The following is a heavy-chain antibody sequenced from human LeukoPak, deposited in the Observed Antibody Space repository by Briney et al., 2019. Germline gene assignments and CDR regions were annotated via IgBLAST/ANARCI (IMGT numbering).Heavy chain of an antibody. CDR2: IIPIFGTA. Sequence: GASVKVSCKASGGTFSSYAISWVRQAPGQGLEWMGGIIPIFGTANYAQKFQGRVTITTDESTSTAYMELSSLRSEDTAVYYCAKSPSHPFGELWNNWFDPWGQGTLVTVSS. CDR1: GGTFSSYA. D-gene: IGHD3-10*01. CDR3: AKSPSHPFGELWNNWFDP. J-gene: IGHJ5*02. V-gene: IGHV1-69*05.